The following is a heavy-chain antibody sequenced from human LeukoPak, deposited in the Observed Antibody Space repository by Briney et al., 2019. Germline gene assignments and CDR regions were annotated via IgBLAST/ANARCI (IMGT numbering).Heavy chain of an antibody. V-gene: IGHV1-58*01. CDR3: AAGVGQLWLLLDY. J-gene: IGHJ4*02. Sequence: SVKVSCKASGSTFTSSAVQWVRQARGQRLEWIGRIVVGSGNTNYAQKFQERVTITRDMSTSTAYMELSSLRSEDTAVYYCAAGVGQLWLLLDYWGQGTLVTVSS. D-gene: IGHD5-18*01. CDR1: GSTFTSSA. CDR2: IVVGSGNT.